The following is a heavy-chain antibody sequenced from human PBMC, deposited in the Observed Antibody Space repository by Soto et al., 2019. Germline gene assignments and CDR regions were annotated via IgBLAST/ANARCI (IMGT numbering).Heavy chain of an antibody. J-gene: IGHJ3*02. CDR1: GGSVSSGSYY. CDR2: IYYSGST. D-gene: IGHD2-21*01. CDR3: ARGCGSNDGFDI. Sequence: QVQLQESGPGLVKPSETLSLTCTVSGGSVSSGSYYWSWIRQPPGKGLEWIGYIYYSGSTNYNPSLKRRVTISVGTSKNQFSLKLSSVSAAATAVYCCARGCGSNDGFDIWGKGTMVTGSS. V-gene: IGHV4-61*01.